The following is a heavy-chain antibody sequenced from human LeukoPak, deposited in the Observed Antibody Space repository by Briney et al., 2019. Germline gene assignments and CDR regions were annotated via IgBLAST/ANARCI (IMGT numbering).Heavy chain of an antibody. CDR2: IYYSGST. Sequence: SQTLSLTCTVSGGSISSGGYYWSWIRQHPGKGLEWIGYIYYSGSTYYNPSLKSRVTISVDTSKNQFSLKLSSVTAADTAVYYWARGLEWLLTFDYWGQGTLVTASS. CDR3: ARGLEWLLTFDY. CDR1: GGSISSGGYY. D-gene: IGHD3-3*01. V-gene: IGHV4-31*03. J-gene: IGHJ4*02.